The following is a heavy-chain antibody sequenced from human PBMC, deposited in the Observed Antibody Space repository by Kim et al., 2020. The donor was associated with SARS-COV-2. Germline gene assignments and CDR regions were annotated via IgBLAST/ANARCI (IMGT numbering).Heavy chain of an antibody. D-gene: IGHD1-26*01. Sequence: GGSLRLSCAASGFTFSSYAMSWVRQAPGKGLEWVSAISGSGGSTYYADSVKGRFTISRDNSKNTLYLQMNSLRAEDTAVYYCAKGWYSGSYHAEGYYYYGMDVWGQGTTVTVSS. CDR2: ISGSGGST. CDR3: AKGWYSGSYHAEGYYYYGMDV. V-gene: IGHV3-23*01. J-gene: IGHJ6*02. CDR1: GFTFSSYA.